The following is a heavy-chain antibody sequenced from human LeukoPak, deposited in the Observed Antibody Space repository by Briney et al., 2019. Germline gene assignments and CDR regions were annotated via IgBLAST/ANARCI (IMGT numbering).Heavy chain of an antibody. Sequence: SDTLSLTCTVSGGSISSSSYYWGWIRQPPGKGLEWIGSIYYSGSTYYNPSLKSRVTISVDTSKNQFSLKLSSVTAADTAVYYCAREERDSGDAFDIWGQGTMVTVSS. D-gene: IGHD1-26*01. J-gene: IGHJ3*02. CDR2: IYYSGST. V-gene: IGHV4-39*01. CDR3: AREERDSGDAFDI. CDR1: GGSISSSSYY.